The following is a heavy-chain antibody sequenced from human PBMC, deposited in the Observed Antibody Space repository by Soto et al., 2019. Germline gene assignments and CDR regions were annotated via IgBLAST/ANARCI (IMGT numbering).Heavy chain of an antibody. D-gene: IGHD3-3*01. CDR2: INAGSGNT. J-gene: IGHJ3*02. CDR3: ARDMETLGPRANDALDI. Sequence: QAQLVQSGAEMKKPGASVKVSCKATGYTFSAYTMNWVRQAPGQSLEWMGWINAGSGNTKYSQNSQGRVSITMDTSASTVYMELTGLTSEDTAVYYCARDMETLGPRANDALDIWGQGTMVTVSS. CDR1: GYTFSAYT. V-gene: IGHV1-3*01.